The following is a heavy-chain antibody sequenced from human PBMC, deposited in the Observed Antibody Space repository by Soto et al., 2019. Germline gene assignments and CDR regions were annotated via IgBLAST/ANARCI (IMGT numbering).Heavy chain of an antibody. Sequence: VKVSCKASGYTFTSYYMHWVRQAPGQGLEWMGIINPSGGSTSYAQKFQGRVTMTRDTSTSTVYMELSSLRSEDTAVYYCASSRLERYYDYIWGSYPQDYWGQGTLVTVSS. D-gene: IGHD3-16*02. CDR3: ASSRLERYYDYIWGSYPQDY. CDR2: INPSGGST. J-gene: IGHJ4*02. V-gene: IGHV1-46*03. CDR1: GYTFTSYY.